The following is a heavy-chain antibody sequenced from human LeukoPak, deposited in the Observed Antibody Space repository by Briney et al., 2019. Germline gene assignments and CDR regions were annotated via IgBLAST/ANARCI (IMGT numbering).Heavy chain of an antibody. Sequence: GGSLRLSCAASGFTFSSYWMSWVRQAPGKGLERVANIKQDGSEKYYVDSVKGRFTISRDNAKNSLYLQMNSLRAEDTAVYYCSRVINLVREGVLYFYYGMDVWGQGTTVIVSS. V-gene: IGHV3-7*05. CDR3: SRVINLVREGVLYFYYGMDV. J-gene: IGHJ6*02. D-gene: IGHD3-10*01. CDR2: IKQDGSEK. CDR1: GFTFSSYW.